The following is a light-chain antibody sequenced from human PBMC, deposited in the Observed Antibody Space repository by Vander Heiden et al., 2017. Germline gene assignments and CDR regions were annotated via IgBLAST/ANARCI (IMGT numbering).Light chain of an antibody. CDR2: DAS. CDR3: QQRSNWLFT. CDR1: QSVSSY. J-gene: IGKJ3*01. V-gene: IGKV3-11*01. Sequence: EIVLTQSPATLSLSPGERATLSCRAGQSVSSYLAWYQQKPGQAPRLLIYDASNRATGIPARFSGSGSGTDFTLTISSLEPEDFAVYYCQQRSNWLFTFGHGTKVDIK.